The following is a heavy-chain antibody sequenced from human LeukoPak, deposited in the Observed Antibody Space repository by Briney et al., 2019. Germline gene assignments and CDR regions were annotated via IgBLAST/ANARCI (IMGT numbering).Heavy chain of an antibody. CDR2: IFYSGST. V-gene: IGHV4-39*01. Sequence: KSSETLSLTCTVSGGSISSSTYLWGWIRQPPGEGLEWIGSIFYSGSTYYSPSLKSRVTVSVDTSNNQFSLRLSSVTAADTAVYFCARQGVIISYFYYWGQGALVTVSS. D-gene: IGHD3-10*01. CDR3: ARQGVIISYFYY. J-gene: IGHJ4*02. CDR1: GGSISSSTYL.